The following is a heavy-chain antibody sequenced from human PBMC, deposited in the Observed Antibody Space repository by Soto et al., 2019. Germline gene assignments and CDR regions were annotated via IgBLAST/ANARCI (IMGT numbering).Heavy chain of an antibody. CDR2: IYYSGST. Sequence: SETLSLTCTVSGGSISSYYWSWIRQPPGKGLEWIGYIYYSGSTNYNPSLKSRVTISVDTSKNQFSLKLSPVTAADTAVYYCARASGIAEYNWFDPWGQGTLVTVSS. D-gene: IGHD6-13*01. J-gene: IGHJ5*02. V-gene: IGHV4-59*01. CDR1: GGSISSYY. CDR3: ARASGIAEYNWFDP.